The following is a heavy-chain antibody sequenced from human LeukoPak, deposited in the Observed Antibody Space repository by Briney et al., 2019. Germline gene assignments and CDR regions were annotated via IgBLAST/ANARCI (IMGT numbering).Heavy chain of an antibody. CDR2: INHSGST. Sequence: PSETLSLTCAAYGGSFSGYYWSWIRQPPGKGLEWIGEINHSGSTNYNPSLKSRVTISVDTSKNQFSLKLSSVTAADTAVYYCARGRRAAAGKGDYWGQGTLVTVSS. D-gene: IGHD6-13*01. CDR1: GGSFSGYY. V-gene: IGHV4-34*01. CDR3: ARGRRAAAGKGDY. J-gene: IGHJ4*02.